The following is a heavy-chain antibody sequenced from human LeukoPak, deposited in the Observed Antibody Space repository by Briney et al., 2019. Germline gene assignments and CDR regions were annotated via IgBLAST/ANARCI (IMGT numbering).Heavy chain of an antibody. D-gene: IGHD1-26*01. CDR2: IHSDGGTT. CDR1: GFTFSHYW. Sequence: GGSLRLSCTASGFTFSHYWIHWVRHAPGKRLVWVSLIHSDGGTTNYADSVKGRFTMSRDNAKNTVYLQMNSLRVEDTAMYYCARDIYSIAEWGQGTLVTVSS. V-gene: IGHV3-74*01. J-gene: IGHJ4*02. CDR3: ARDIYSIAE.